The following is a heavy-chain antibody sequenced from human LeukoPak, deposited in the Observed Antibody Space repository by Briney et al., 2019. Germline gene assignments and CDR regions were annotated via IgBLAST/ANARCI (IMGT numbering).Heavy chain of an antibody. CDR2: INHSGST. J-gene: IGHJ4*02. D-gene: IGHD2-2*01. CDR1: GGSFSGYY. CDR3: ASHLVVPAAMPLYSDY. V-gene: IGHV4-34*01. Sequence: SETLSLTCAVYGGSFSGYYWSWIRQPPGKGLEWIGEINHSGSTYYNPSLKSRVTISVDTSKNQFSLKLSSVTAADTAVYYCASHLVVPAAMPLYSDYWGQGTLVTVSS.